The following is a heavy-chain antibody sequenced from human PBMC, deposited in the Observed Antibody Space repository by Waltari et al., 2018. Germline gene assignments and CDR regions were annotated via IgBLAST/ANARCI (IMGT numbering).Heavy chain of an antibody. Sequence: QVQLQQWGAGLLKPSETLSLSCVVYGGSFSGYYWSWIRQPPGRGLGWIGEINHSGRTTSNPSVKSRVTISVDTSKNQFSLKLSSVTAADTAVYYCARWKQWLVLRPRNDAFDIWGQGTMVTVSS. V-gene: IGHV4-34*01. CDR1: GGSFSGYY. D-gene: IGHD6-19*01. CDR3: ARWKQWLVLRPRNDAFDI. J-gene: IGHJ3*02. CDR2: INHSGRT.